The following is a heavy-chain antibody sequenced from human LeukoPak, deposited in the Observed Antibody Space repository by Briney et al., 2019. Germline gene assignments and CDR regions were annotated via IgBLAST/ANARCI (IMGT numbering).Heavy chain of an antibody. V-gene: IGHV1-69*04. D-gene: IGHD6-13*01. CDR3: ARVAAAAAEYFQH. Sequence: ASVKVSCKASGGTFSSYAISWVRQAPGQGLEWMGRTIPILGIANYAQKFQGRVTITADKSTSTAYMELSSLRSEDTAVYYCARVAAAAAEYFQHWGQGTLVTVSS. J-gene: IGHJ1*01. CDR2: TIPILGIA. CDR1: GGTFSSYA.